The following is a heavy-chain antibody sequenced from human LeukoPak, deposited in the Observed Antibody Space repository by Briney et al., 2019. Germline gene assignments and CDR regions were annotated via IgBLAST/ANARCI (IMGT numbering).Heavy chain of an antibody. CDR1: GGSFSGYY. V-gene: IGHV4-30-4*08. D-gene: IGHD2-2*01. CDR2: IYYSGST. J-gene: IGHJ6*02. Sequence: SETLSLTCAVYGGSFSGYYWSWIRQPPGKGLEWIGYIYYSGSTYYNPSLKSRVTISVDTSKNQFSLKLSSVTAADTAVYYCARDRIVVVPAVYYYGMDVWGQGTTVTVSS. CDR3: ARDRIVVVPAVYYYGMDV.